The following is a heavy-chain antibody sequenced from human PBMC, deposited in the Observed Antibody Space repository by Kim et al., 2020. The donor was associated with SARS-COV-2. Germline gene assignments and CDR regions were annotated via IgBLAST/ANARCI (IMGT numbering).Heavy chain of an antibody. J-gene: IGHJ6*02. D-gene: IGHD2-2*02. V-gene: IGHV3-15*01. CDR1: GFTFSNAW. CDR2: IKSPTDGGTT. Sequence: GGSLRLSCAASGFTFSNAWMSWVRQAPGKGVEWVGRIKSPTDGGTTEYAATVKGRFTISRDDSKNTLYLQLNSLKTEDTALYYCTKDRRLYFATYYYYGIEVWGQGTTVNVSS. CDR3: TKDRRLYFATYYYYGIEV.